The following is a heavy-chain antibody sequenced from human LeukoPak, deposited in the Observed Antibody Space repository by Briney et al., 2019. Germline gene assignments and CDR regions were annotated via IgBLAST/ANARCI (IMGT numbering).Heavy chain of an antibody. CDR3: ARAVTAIPNY. D-gene: IGHD2-21*02. J-gene: IGHJ4*02. CDR2: ISSSSSCI. CDR1: GFTFSSYS. V-gene: IGHV3-21*01. Sequence: GGSLRLSCAASGFTFSSYSMNWVRQAPGKGLEWVSSISSSSSCIYYADSVKGRFTISRDNAKNSLYLQMNSLRAEDTAVYYCARAVTAIPNYWGQGTLVTVSS.